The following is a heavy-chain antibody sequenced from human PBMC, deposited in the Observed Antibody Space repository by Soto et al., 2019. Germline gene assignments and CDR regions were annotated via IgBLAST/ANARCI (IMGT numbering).Heavy chain of an antibody. V-gene: IGHV3-23*01. CDR2: ITATDGST. D-gene: IGHD3-16*01. CDR1: GFPFSDYA. J-gene: IGHJ4*02. CDR3: VKGPYVWGVTGDY. Sequence: EVQLLESGGGLAQPGGSLRVSCAASGFPFSDYAMSWVRQAPGKGLEWVSIITATDGSTYYADSVKGRFTISRDDAKNTLHLQMNSLRVEDTAVYYCVKGPYVWGVTGDYWGQGTLVTVSS.